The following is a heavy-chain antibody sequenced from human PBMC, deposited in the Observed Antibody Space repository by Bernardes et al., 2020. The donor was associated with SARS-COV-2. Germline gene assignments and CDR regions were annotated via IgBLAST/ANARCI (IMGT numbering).Heavy chain of an antibody. D-gene: IGHD2-2*01. CDR3: ARQACSSTDCQYYFDY. CDR1: GGSISSSSYY. J-gene: IGHJ4*02. V-gene: IGHV4-39*01. Sequence: SETLSLTCTVSGGSISSSSYYWGWIRQPPGKGLEWIGSIYYSGSTYYNPSLKSRVTISADTSKNQFSLKVNSVTAADTAVVYYCARQACSSTDCQYYFDYWGQGTLVTVSS. CDR2: IYYSGST.